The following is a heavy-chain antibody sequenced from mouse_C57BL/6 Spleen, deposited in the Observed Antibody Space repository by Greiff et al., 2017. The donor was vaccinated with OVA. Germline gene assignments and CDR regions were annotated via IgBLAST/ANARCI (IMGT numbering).Heavy chain of an antibody. CDR3: ARKDYVTTVVAPYFDY. Sequence: VQLQQPGAELVRPGSSVKLSCKASGYTFTSYWMHWVKQRPIQGLEWIGNIDPSDSETHYNQKFKDKATLTVDKSSSTAYMQLSSLTSEDSAVYYCARKDYVTTVVAPYFDYWGQGTTLTVSS. V-gene: IGHV1-52*01. CDR1: GYTFTSYW. D-gene: IGHD1-1*01. CDR2: IDPSDSET. J-gene: IGHJ2*01.